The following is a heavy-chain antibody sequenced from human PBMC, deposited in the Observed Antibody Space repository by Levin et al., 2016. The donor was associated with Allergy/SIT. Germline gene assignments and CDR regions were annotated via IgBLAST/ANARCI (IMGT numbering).Heavy chain of an antibody. CDR3: VKDHTTSCCYTMDY. J-gene: IGHJ4*02. D-gene: IGHD2-2*01. CDR2: IGGSGDST. Sequence: WIRQPPGKGLEWVSAIGGSGDSTYYADSVKGRFTISRDNSKNTLYLQMNSLRAEDTAIYYCVKDHTTSCCYTMDYWGQGTLVTVSS. V-gene: IGHV3-23*01.